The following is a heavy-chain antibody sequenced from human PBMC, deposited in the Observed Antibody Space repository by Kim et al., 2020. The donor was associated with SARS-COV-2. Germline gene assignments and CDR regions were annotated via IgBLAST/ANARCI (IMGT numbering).Heavy chain of an antibody. Sequence: GRFTSSRDNATNTLYLQMNSLRAEDTAVYYCANGGPGYYYDSSGYSDFDYWGQGTLVTVSS. J-gene: IGHJ4*02. D-gene: IGHD3-22*01. CDR3: ANGGPGYYYDSSGYSDFDY. V-gene: IGHV3-30*02.